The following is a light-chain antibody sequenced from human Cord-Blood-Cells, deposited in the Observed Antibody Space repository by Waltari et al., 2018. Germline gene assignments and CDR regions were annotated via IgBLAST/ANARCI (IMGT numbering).Light chain of an antibody. J-gene: IGLJ3*02. CDR3: CSYAGSYTWV. CDR2: DVS. V-gene: IGLV2-11*01. CDR1: SSDVGGSHS. Sequence: QSALTQPRSVSGSPGQSVTLSCTGTSSDVGGSHSVSWYQQHPGKAPNLMIYDVSKRPSGVPDRFSGSKSGNTASLTISGLQAEDEADYYCCSYAGSYTWVFGGGTKLTVL.